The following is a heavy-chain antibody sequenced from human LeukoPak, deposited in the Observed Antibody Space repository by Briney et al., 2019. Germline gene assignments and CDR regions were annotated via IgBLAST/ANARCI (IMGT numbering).Heavy chain of an antibody. D-gene: IGHD5-18*01. V-gene: IGHV3-48*03. J-gene: IGHJ4*02. CDR2: ISSPGSTI. Sequence: GGSLRLSCAASGFTFSSYEMNWVRQAPGKGLEWVSYISSPGSTIFYADSVKGRFTISRDNAKNSLYLQMNSLRAEDTAVYYCARELETAFDYWGQGTLVTVSS. CDR3: ARELETAFDY. CDR1: GFTFSSYE.